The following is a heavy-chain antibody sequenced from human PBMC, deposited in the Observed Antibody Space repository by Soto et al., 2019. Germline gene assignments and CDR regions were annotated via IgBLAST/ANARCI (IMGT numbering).Heavy chain of an antibody. CDR3: ARSLLHCDF. CDR2: INPNGGST. V-gene: IGHV1-46*01. J-gene: IGHJ4*02. D-gene: IGHD3-16*01. CDR1: GYTFIHYY. Sequence: QVQLVQSGAEVKKPGASVKVSCKASGYTFIHYYIHWVRQAPGQGLEWMAIINPNGGSTNYAQKFQGRVTVTTDTSTSTVSMELNSLGSDDTAVYFCARSLLHCDFWGQGTLVTVSS.